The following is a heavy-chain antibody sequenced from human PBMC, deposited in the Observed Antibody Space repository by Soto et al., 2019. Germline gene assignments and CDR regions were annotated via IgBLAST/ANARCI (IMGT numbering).Heavy chain of an antibody. D-gene: IGHD3-16*01. J-gene: IGHJ5*02. V-gene: IGHV4-59*01. CDR1: GGSISSYY. Sequence: SETLSLTCTVSGGSISSYYWSWIRQPPGKGLEWIGYIYYSGSTNYNPSLKSRVTISVDTSKNQFSLKLSSVTAADTAVYYCARFMTPDSDWFDPWGQGTLVTVSS. CDR2: IYYSGST. CDR3: ARFMTPDSDWFDP.